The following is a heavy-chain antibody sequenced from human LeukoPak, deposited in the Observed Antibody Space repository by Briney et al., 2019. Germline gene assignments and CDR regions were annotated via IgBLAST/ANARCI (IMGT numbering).Heavy chain of an antibody. CDR3: ARQHSSGYFDY. CDR1: GVSINTYY. Sequence: PSETLSLTCTVSGVSINTYYWTWIRQPPGKGLEWMGYINYSGSTNSIPSLNSRVTISVDTSTNQFSVKLSSVTAADRAVCYCARQHSSGYFDYWGQGTVVSVSS. V-gene: IGHV4-59*08. CDR2: INYSGST. D-gene: IGHD5-18*01. J-gene: IGHJ4*02.